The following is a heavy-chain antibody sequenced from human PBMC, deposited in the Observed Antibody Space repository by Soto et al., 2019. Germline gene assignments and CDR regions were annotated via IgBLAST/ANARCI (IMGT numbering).Heavy chain of an antibody. Sequence: QVQLQESGPGLVKPSGTLSLTCGVSGGSISSSNWWSWVRQPPGKGLEWIGEIHHSGISKYNPSLRSRVTISLDKSKNHFSLQLTSVTAADTAVYYCARASLHGICYTQGLDLWGQGTLVLVSS. V-gene: IGHV4-4*02. CDR1: GGSISSSNW. D-gene: IGHD2-8*01. J-gene: IGHJ4*02. CDR2: IHHSGIS. CDR3: ARASLHGICYTQGLDL.